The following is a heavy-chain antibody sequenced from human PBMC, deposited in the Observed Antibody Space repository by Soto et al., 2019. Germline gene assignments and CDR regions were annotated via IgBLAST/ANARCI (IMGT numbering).Heavy chain of an antibody. J-gene: IGHJ4*02. CDR1: GFTFTSSA. CDR3: AALYYYDSSGYYYSDY. CDR2: IVVGSGNT. D-gene: IGHD3-22*01. V-gene: IGHV1-58*01. Sequence: QMQLVQSGPEVKKPGTSVKVSCKASGFTFTSSAVQWVRQARGQRLEWIGWIVVGSGNTNYAQKFQERVTITRDMSTSTAYRELSSLRSEDTAVYYCAALYYYDSSGYYYSDYWGQGTLVTVSS.